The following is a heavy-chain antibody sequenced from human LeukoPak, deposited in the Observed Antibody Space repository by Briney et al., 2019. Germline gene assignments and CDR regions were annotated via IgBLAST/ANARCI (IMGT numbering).Heavy chain of an antibody. V-gene: IGHV3-53*01. CDR1: GFTVSGNY. Sequence: GGSLRLSCAASGFTVSGNYMSWVRQAPGKGLEWVSVIYSGGSTYYADSAKGRFTISRDNSKNTLYLQMNSLRAEDTAVYYCARGPLVTNYYYYGMDVWGQGTTVTVSS. D-gene: IGHD4-23*01. CDR2: IYSGGST. CDR3: ARGPLVTNYYYYGMDV. J-gene: IGHJ6*02.